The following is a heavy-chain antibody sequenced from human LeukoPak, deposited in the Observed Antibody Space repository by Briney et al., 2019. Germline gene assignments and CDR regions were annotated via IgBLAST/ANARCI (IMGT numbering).Heavy chain of an antibody. CDR3: ARFVGYCSGGSCYSVALYYYYGMDV. V-gene: IGHV1-18*01. CDR1: GYTFTSYG. CDR2: ISAYNGNT. D-gene: IGHD2-15*01. J-gene: IGHJ6*02. Sequence: ASVKVSCKASGYTFTSYGISWVRQAPGQGLEWMGWISAYNGNTNYAQKLQGRVTMTTDTSTSTAYMELRSLRSDDTAVYYCARFVGYCSGGSCYSVALYYYYGMDVWGQGTTVTVSS.